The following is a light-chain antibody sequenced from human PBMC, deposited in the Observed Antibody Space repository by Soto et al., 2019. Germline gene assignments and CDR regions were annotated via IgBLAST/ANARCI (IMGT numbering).Light chain of an antibody. CDR1: QSISSW. CDR3: QQYNSYPFT. J-gene: IGKJ3*01. V-gene: IGKV1-5*03. Sequence: DIQMTQSPSTLPASVGDRVTITCRASQSISSWLAWYQQKPGKAPKLLIYKASSLESGVPSRFSGSGSGKEFTLTISSLQADDFATYYCQQYNSYPFTFGPGTKVDIK. CDR2: KAS.